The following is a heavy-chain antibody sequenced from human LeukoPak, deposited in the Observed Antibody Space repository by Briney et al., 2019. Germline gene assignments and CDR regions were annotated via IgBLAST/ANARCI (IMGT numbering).Heavy chain of an antibody. V-gene: IGHV3-11*06. CDR2: IRGSSSFT. Sequence: GGSLRLSCAASRITFSDYYMTWIRQAPGKGLEWVSYIRGSSSFTNYADSVRGRFTISRDNAKNEVYLQMNSLRAEDTAVYYCAASPRAFDIWGQGTMVTVSS. CDR1: RITFSDYY. J-gene: IGHJ3*02. CDR3: AASPRAFDI.